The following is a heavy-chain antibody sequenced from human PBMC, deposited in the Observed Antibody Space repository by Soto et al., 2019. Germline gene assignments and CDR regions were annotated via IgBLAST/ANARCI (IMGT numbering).Heavy chain of an antibody. CDR2: IIPILGIA. Sequence: QVQLVQSGADVKKPGSSVKVSCKASGGTFSSYTISWVRQAPGQGLEWMGRIIPILGIANYAQKFQGRVTITADKSTSTAYVELSSVRSEDRAVYYCAIFLLPAASDYWGQGTLVTVPS. V-gene: IGHV1-69*02. D-gene: IGHD2-15*01. CDR3: AIFLLPAASDY. J-gene: IGHJ4*02. CDR1: GGTFSSYT.